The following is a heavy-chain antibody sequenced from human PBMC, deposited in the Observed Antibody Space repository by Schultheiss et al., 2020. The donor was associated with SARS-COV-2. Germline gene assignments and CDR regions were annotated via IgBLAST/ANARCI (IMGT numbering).Heavy chain of an antibody. Sequence: ASVKVSCKASGYTFTDYYMHWVRQAPGQGLEWMGWINPNSGGTNYAQKFQGWVTMTRDTSISTAYMELSRLRSDDTAVYYCARGTDYDSSGTVQQWFDYWGQGTLVTVSS. V-gene: IGHV1-2*04. D-gene: IGHD3-22*01. CDR3: ARGTDYDSSGTVQQWFDY. CDR1: GYTFTDYY. CDR2: INPNSGGT. J-gene: IGHJ4*02.